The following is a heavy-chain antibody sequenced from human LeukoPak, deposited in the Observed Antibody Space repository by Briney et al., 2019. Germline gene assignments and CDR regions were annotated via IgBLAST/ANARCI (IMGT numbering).Heavy chain of an antibody. CDR3: TRAGYDSGSYRSDY. D-gene: IGHD3-16*02. Sequence: GGSLRLSCVVSGLTFSNAWMTWVRQAPGKGLEWVGFIRSKVYGETTEYAASVKGRFTISRDDSKSIAYLQMNSLKTEDTAVYFCTRAGYDSGSYRSDYWGQGTLVTVSS. CDR2: IRSKVYGETT. CDR1: GLTFSNAW. J-gene: IGHJ4*02. V-gene: IGHV3-49*04.